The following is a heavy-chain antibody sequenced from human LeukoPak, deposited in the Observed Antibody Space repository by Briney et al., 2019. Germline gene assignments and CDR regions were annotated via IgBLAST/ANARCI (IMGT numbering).Heavy chain of an antibody. V-gene: IGHV3-21*06. CDR3: ARSEDYCSGGSCYAH. D-gene: IGHD2-15*01. CDR2: ITGSSNFI. J-gene: IGHJ4*02. CDR1: GFIFSTYS. Sequence: PGGSLRLSCATSGFIFSTYSLNWVRQAPGKGLEWVSSITGSSNFIYYADSMKGRFTISRDNAKNSLFLQMNSLRAEDTAMYYCARSEDYCSGGSCYAHWGQGILVTVSS.